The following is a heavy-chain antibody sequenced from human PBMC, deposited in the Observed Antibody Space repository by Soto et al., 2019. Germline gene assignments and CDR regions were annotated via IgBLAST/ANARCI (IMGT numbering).Heavy chain of an antibody. V-gene: IGHV1-3*01. CDR1: GYTFTSYT. D-gene: IGHD6-19*01. J-gene: IGHJ4*02. CDR2: INADNGNT. Sequence: ASVKVSCKASGYTFTSYTIHWMRQAPGHRLEWMGWINADNGNTEYSQNFQGRITLTRDTSASTAYMELSSLRSEDTAVFYCARGSKPVAGGLGVFGSWGQGTLITVSS. CDR3: ARGSKPVAGGLGVFGS.